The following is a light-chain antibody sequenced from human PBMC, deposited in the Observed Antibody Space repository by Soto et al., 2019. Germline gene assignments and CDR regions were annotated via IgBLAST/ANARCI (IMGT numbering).Light chain of an antibody. CDR3: QQYNNWWT. J-gene: IGKJ1*01. Sequence: ETVMTQSPATLSVSPGGRATLSCRASQSVSSDLAWYQQKPGQSPRLLIYGASTRATGIQARFSGSGSGTEFTLTISSLQSEDFAVYYCQQYNNWWTFGQGTKVEIK. V-gene: IGKV3-15*01. CDR1: QSVSSD. CDR2: GAS.